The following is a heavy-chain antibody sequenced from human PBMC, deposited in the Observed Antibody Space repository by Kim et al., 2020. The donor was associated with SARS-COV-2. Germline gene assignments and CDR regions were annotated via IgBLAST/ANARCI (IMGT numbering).Heavy chain of an antibody. J-gene: IGHJ4*02. CDR3: ARGGDSGWYFDY. V-gene: IGHV4-34*01. Sequence: SETLSRTCAVYGGSLSGYYWRWVRQPPGKGLEWIGEINHSGNTNYNPSLKSRVTISVDTSKNQFSLKLSAVTAADTAVYYCARGGDSGWYFDYWGQGTLVTVSS. D-gene: IGHD6-19*01. CDR2: INHSGNT. CDR1: GGSLSGYY.